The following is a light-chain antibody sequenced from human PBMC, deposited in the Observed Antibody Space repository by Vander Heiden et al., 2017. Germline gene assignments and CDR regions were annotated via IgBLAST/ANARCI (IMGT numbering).Light chain of an antibody. CDR2: LGS. V-gene: IGKV2-28*01. Sequence: AMTQSPLPLLVIPGEPASISCTSRQSLLHSNGYNYVDWYLQKPGRSPQLLIYLGSNRAYGVPARFCSSGAGTKFTLKISRVEAEDVGVTYCMQRLQNYPCTFGRGTKLEIK. CDR3: MQRLQNYPCT. CDR1: QSLLHSNGYNY. J-gene: IGKJ2*02.